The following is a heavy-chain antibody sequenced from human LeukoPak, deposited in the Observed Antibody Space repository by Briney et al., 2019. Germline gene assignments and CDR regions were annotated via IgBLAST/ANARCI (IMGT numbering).Heavy chain of an antibody. CDR1: GGSISSSSYY. CDR3: ARGDSGSYLGAFDI. Sequence: SETLSLTCTVSGGSISSSSYYWGWIRQPPGKGLEWIGSIYYSGSTYYNPSLKSRVTMSVDTSKNQFSLKPSSVTAADTAVYYCARGDSGSYLGAFDIWGQGTMVTVSS. D-gene: IGHD1-26*01. CDR2: IYYSGST. V-gene: IGHV4-39*07. J-gene: IGHJ3*02.